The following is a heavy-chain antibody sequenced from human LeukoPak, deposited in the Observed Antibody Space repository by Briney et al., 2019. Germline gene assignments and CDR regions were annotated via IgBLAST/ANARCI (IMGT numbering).Heavy chain of an antibody. J-gene: IGHJ6*03. CDR2: INCNSGDA. Sequence: ASVKVSCKASRYTFTEHYIYWLRQAPGQGLEWVSRINCNSGDATSAQKLQGRVTMTRDTSVSTAYMDLSSVTADDTAVYFCARSAGHCSSGVCFTDYYMDVWGRGTMVTVSS. CDR3: ARSAGHCSSGVCFTDYYMDV. CDR1: RYTFTEHY. V-gene: IGHV1-2*02. D-gene: IGHD2-8*01.